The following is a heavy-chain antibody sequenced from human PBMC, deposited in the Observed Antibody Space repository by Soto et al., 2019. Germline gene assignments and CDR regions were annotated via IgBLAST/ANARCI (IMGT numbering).Heavy chain of an antibody. CDR2: IYPGDSDT. Sequence: GESLKISCKGSGYSFTSYWIGWVRRMPGKGLEWMGTIYPGDSDTRYSPSFQGQVTISADKSISTAYLQWSSLKASDTAMYYWASLHGGEKINYYFSVMDVWGQGTTVTVSS. J-gene: IGHJ6*02. CDR3: ASLHGGEKINYYFSVMDV. D-gene: IGHD3-16*01. V-gene: IGHV5-51*01. CDR1: GYSFTSYW.